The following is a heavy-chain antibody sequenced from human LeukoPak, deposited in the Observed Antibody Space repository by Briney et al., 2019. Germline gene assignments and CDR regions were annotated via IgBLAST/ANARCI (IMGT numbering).Heavy chain of an antibody. Sequence: ASVKVSCKASGYTFTGYYMHWVRQVPGQGLEWMGWINPNSGGTNYAQKFQGRVTMTRDTSISTAYMELSRLRSDDTAVYYCARVPGKYYYGSGSKYYYYYGMDVWGQGTTVTVSS. CDR3: ARVPGKYYYGSGSKYYYYYGMDV. D-gene: IGHD3-10*01. V-gene: IGHV1-2*02. J-gene: IGHJ6*02. CDR1: GYTFTGYY. CDR2: INPNSGGT.